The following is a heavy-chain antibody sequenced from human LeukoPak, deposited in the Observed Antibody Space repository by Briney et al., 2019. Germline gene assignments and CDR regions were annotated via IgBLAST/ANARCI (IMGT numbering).Heavy chain of an antibody. CDR1: GGSVSGYY. V-gene: IGHV4-59*02. J-gene: IGHJ4*02. CDR2: VYYSGST. D-gene: IGHD2-15*01. Sequence: SETLSLTCVVSGGSVSGYYRGWIRQPPGRGLEWIGYVYYSGSTNYNPSFKSRITISVDTSRNQFSLQLSSVTAADTAVYYCARIHRYCSGGACYVLDNWGQGTLVAVSS. CDR3: ARIHRYCSGGACYVLDN.